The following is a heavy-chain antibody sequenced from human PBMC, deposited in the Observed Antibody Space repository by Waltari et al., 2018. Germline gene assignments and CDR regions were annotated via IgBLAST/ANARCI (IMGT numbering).Heavy chain of an antibody. Sequence: EVQLVESGGGSVQPGGSLRLSCTGSGSLFSSYWMDWVRQGPGEGRVWVPRINGDGSSTTYADSVQGRFTTTRDNAKSTLYLEMNSLKSEDTGVYYCAREENYDFAMDVWGQWTTVTVSS. V-gene: IGHV3-74*01. J-gene: IGHJ6*02. CDR2: INGDGSST. CDR1: GSLFSSYW. D-gene: IGHD1-7*01. CDR3: AREENYDFAMDV.